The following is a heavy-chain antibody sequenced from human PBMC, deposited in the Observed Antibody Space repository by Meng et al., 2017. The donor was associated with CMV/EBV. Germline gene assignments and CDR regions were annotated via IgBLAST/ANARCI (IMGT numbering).Heavy chain of an antibody. CDR2: ISGSGGST. CDR3: AKGGDGDYVYFDY. CDR1: GFTFSSYA. Sequence: CAASGFTFSSYAMGWVRQAPGKGLEWVSAISGSGGSTYYADSVKGRFTISRDNSKNTLYLQMNSLRAKDTAVYYCAKGGDGDYVYFDYWGQGTLVTVSS. J-gene: IGHJ4*02. V-gene: IGHV3-23*01. D-gene: IGHD4-17*01.